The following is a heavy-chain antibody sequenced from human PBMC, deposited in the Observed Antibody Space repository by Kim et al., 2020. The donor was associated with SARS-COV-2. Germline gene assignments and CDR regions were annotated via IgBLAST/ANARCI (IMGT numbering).Heavy chain of an antibody. D-gene: IGHD1-26*01. CDR2: ISSSSSYT. V-gene: IGHV3-11*06. CDR3: ARDGVGATTSYYYGMDV. Sequence: GGSLRLSCAASGFTFSDYYMSWIRQAPGKGLEWVSYISSSSSYTNYADSVKGRFTISRDNAKNSLYLQMNSLRAEDTAVYYCARDGVGATTSYYYGMDVWGQGTTVTVPS. CDR1: GFTFSDYY. J-gene: IGHJ6*02.